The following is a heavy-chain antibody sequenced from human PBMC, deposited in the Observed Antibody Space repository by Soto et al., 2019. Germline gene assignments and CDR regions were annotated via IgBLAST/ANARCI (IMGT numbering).Heavy chain of an antibody. CDR2: ISGRSSAI. Sequence: GGSLRLSCAASGFTFSTYSLTWVRQAPGKGLEWVSYISGRSSAIYYADSVKGRFTISRDNAKNSLYRQMKILRDEDTAVYYCARWASGGYYNDYAMCVWGQGTTVTVSS. CDR3: ARWASGGYYNDYAMCV. J-gene: IGHJ6*02. D-gene: IGHD2-15*01. V-gene: IGHV3-48*02. CDR1: GFTFSTYS.